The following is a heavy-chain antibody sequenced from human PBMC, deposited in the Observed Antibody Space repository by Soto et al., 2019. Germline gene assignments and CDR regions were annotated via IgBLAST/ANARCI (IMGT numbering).Heavy chain of an antibody. CDR1: GGSISSGGYS. CDR2: TYQSGSA. V-gene: IGHV4-30-2*06. J-gene: IGHJ6*02. Sequence: SETLSLTCTVSGGSISSGGYSWTWIRQSPGKGLEWIGYTYQSGSAYYNPSLKSRVTISVDRSKNQFSLNLTSVTAADTAVYYCARDYYGMDVWGQGTTVTV. CDR3: ARDYYGMDV.